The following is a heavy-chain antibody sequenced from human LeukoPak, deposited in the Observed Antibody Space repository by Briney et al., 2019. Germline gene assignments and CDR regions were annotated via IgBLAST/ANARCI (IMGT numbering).Heavy chain of an antibody. CDR1: GGTFSSYA. CDR2: IITIFGTA. Sequence: SVKVSCKASGGTFSSYAISWERQAPGQGLEWMGRIITIFGTANYAQKFQGRVTITTDESTSTAYMELSSLRSEDTAVYYCASYYDSSGYYHIAFDIWGQGTMVTVSS. D-gene: IGHD3-22*01. CDR3: ASYYDSSGYYHIAFDI. V-gene: IGHV1-69*05. J-gene: IGHJ3*02.